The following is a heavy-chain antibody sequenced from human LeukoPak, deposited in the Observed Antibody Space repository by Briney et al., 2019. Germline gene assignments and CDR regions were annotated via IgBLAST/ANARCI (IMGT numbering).Heavy chain of an antibody. CDR2: IYYSGST. Sequence: PSETLSLTCTVSGGSISSYYWSWIRQPPGKGLEWIRYIYYSGSTNYNPSLKSRVTISVDTSKNQFSLKLSSVTAADTAVYYCARHPGAPPEFDYWGQGTLVTVSS. J-gene: IGHJ4*02. V-gene: IGHV4-59*08. CDR3: ARHPGAPPEFDY. CDR1: GGSISSYY.